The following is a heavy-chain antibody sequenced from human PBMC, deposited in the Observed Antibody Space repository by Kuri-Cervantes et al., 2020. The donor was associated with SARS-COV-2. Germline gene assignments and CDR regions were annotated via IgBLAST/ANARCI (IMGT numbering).Heavy chain of an antibody. V-gene: IGHV4-4*07. J-gene: IGHJ4*02. CDR3: ARDRRPAAAGTFFDY. Sequence: ESLKSSGTFSGGSISSYYWSWIRQPAGKGLEWIGRIYTSGSTNYNPSLKSRVTMSVDTSKNQFSLKLSSVTAADTAVYYCARDRRPAAAGTFFDYWGQGTLVTVSS. CDR1: GGSISSYY. CDR2: IYTSGST. D-gene: IGHD6-13*01.